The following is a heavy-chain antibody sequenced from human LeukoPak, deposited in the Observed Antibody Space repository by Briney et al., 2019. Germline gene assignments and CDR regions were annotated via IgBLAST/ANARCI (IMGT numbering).Heavy chain of an antibody. CDR2: IYTGGST. D-gene: IGHD3-3*01. Sequence: ASETLSLTCTVSGGSISSYYWSWIRQPPGKGLEWIGYIYTGGSTNYNPSLKSRVTISVDTSKNQFSLELSSVTAADTAVYYCATFLGSTYYDFWSGYSTDAFDIWGQGTMVTVSS. CDR1: GGSISSYY. J-gene: IGHJ3*02. V-gene: IGHV4-4*09. CDR3: ATFLGSTYYDFWSGYSTDAFDI.